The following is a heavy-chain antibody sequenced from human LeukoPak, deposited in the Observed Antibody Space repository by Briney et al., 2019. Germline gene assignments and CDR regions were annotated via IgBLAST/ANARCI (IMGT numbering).Heavy chain of an antibody. Sequence: GASVKVSCKASGGTFSSYAISWVRQAPGQGLEWMGGIIPIFGTANYAQKFQGRVTITADESTSTAYMELSSLRSEDTAVYYCARDGYYGSGSYPYYYGMDVWGQGTTVTVSS. CDR3: ARDGYYGSGSYPYYYGMDV. D-gene: IGHD3-10*01. CDR2: IIPIFGTA. J-gene: IGHJ6*02. V-gene: IGHV1-69*13. CDR1: GGTFSSYA.